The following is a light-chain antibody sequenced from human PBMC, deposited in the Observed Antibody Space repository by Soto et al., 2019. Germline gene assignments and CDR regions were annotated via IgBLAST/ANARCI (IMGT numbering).Light chain of an antibody. CDR2: EVT. V-gene: IGLV2-14*01. Sequence: QSALAQTSSLSGAPGRSITISCTGASSDVADYNYVSWYQQHPGEAPKLLIHEVTNRPSGVSNRFSGSKSGNMASLTISGLQAEDEADYYCSSYTKTDTLVFGGGTKVTVL. J-gene: IGLJ1*01. CDR1: SSDVADYNY. CDR3: SSYTKTDTLV.